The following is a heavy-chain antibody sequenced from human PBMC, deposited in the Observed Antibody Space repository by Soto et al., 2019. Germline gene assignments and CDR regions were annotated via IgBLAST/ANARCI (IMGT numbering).Heavy chain of an antibody. D-gene: IGHD4-17*01. CDR3: ASRNRDYGDY. CDR2: IYYSGST. V-gene: IGHV4-59*01. J-gene: IGHJ4*02. CDR1: GDSISSYY. Sequence: QVQLQGSGPGLLKPSETLSLTCTVSGDSISSYYWSWIRQPPGKGLEWIGYIYYSGSTNYNPSLKSRVTTPADPSKHQFSLKLSSVTAADTAVYYCASRNRDYGDYWRQGTLVTVSS.